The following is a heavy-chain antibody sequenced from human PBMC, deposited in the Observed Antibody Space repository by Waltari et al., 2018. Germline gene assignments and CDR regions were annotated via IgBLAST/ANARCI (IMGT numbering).Heavy chain of an antibody. D-gene: IGHD3-22*01. CDR1: GFPFDSVS. CDR2: IASGSDYI. J-gene: IGHJ4*02. CDR3: VKGGYIISDY. Sequence: EVQLVEFGGGLVKPGGSLPLSCAPSGFPFDSVSMTWVRQAPGKGLEWLSTIASGSDYIFYAVSVRGRFTISRDNARSTVNLRMNSLRTEDTAVYYCVKGGYIISDYWGQGIQVIVSS. V-gene: IGHV3-21*02.